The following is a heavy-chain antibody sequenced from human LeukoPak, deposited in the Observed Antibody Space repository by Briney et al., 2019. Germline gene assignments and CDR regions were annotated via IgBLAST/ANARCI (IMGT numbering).Heavy chain of an antibody. CDR2: INPSGGST. CDR3: ARATDELVVPAAIPDY. Sequence: ASVKVSCKASGYIFTSYYMHWVRQAPGQGLEWMGIINPSGGSTSYAQKFQGRVTMTRDTSTSTVYMELSSLRSEDTAVYYCARATDELVVPAAIPDYWGQGTLVTVSS. J-gene: IGHJ4*02. CDR1: GYIFTSYY. D-gene: IGHD2-2*01. V-gene: IGHV1-46*01.